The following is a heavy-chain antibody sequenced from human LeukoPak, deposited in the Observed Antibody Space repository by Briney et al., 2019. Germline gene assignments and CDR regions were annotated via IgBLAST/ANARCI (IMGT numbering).Heavy chain of an antibody. J-gene: IGHJ4*02. Sequence: GGSLRLSCAASGFTFSTYGMHWVRQAPGKGLEWVAFIRYDGSNKYYTDSVKGRFTISGDNSKNTLYLQMNSLRAEDTAVYYCAPSTYSSWYSDYWGQGALVTVSS. CDR3: APSTYSSWYSDY. V-gene: IGHV3-30*02. CDR2: IRYDGSNK. CDR1: GFTFSTYG. D-gene: IGHD6-6*01.